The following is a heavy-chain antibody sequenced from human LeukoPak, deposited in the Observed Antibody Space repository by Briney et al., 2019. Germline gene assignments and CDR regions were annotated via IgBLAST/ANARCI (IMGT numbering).Heavy chain of an antibody. CDR1: GGSISSGGYY. CDR2: IYYSGST. J-gene: IGHJ4*02. Sequence: SETLSLTCTVSGGSISSGGYYWSWIRQHPGKGLEWIGYIYYSGSTYYNPSLKSRVTISVDTSKNQFSLKLSSVTAADTAVYYCAIPPRDCTNGACYGYWGQGTLVTVSS. CDR3: AIPPRDCTNGACYGY. V-gene: IGHV4-31*03. D-gene: IGHD2-8*01.